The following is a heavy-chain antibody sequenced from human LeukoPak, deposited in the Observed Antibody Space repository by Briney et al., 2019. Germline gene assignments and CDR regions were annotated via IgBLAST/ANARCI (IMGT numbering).Heavy chain of an antibody. CDR1: GFTLSDHY. J-gene: IGHJ4*02. D-gene: IGHD3-22*01. CDR2: TRNKANSHTT. Sequence: PGGSLRLSCAASGFTLSDHYMDWVRQAPGKGLEWVGRTRNKANSHTTEYAASVKGRFTISRDDSENSLYLQMNSLQTEDTAVYYCARARYYAGSTYYPDSWGQGTLVTVSS. V-gene: IGHV3-72*01. CDR3: ARARYYAGSTYYPDS.